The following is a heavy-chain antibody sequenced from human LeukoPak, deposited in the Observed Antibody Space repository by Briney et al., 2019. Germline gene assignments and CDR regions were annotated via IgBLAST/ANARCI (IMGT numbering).Heavy chain of an antibody. V-gene: IGHV1-2*02. CDR1: GYTFTAYY. D-gene: IGHD3-10*01. Sequence: GASVKVSCKASGYTFTAYYMHWVRQAPGQGLEWMGWINPNSGGTNYAQKFQGRVTMTRDTSISTAYMELSRLRSDDTAVYYCARGRRVRGVIVRRFDYWGQGTLVTVSS. CDR3: ARGRRVRGVIVRRFDY. CDR2: INPNSGGT. J-gene: IGHJ4*02.